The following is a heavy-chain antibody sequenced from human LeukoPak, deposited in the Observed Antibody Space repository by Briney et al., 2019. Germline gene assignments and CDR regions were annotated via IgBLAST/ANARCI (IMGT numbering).Heavy chain of an antibody. Sequence: GALRLSCTASGVSINTYYASWIRQAPGKGLEFIGFIYNGGNTNYNPSLKSRATISVDTSNNQFSLRLTSVTAADTAMYYCAAGPWELDFWGQGTLVTVSS. CDR3: AAGPWELDF. CDR1: GVSINTYY. V-gene: IGHV4-4*09. D-gene: IGHD1-26*01. CDR2: IYNGGNT. J-gene: IGHJ4*02.